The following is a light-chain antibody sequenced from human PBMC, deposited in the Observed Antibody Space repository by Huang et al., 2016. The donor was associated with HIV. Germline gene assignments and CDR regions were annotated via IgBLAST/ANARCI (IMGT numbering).Light chain of an antibody. J-gene: IGKJ4*01. V-gene: IGKV3-15*01. CDR1: QNVRTN. CDR3: QHYHDWPPLA. CDR2: GAS. Sequence: EIVMTQSPATLAVSPGEGATLSCRASQNVRTNVAWYQQTPGQAPRLLIYGASTRATVIPGRFSGTGSGTDFTLTLRSLQSDDFAVYYCQHYHDWPPLAFGGGTKVEIK.